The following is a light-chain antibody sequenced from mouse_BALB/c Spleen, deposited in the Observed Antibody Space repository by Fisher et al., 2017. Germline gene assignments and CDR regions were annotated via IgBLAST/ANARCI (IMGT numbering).Light chain of an antibody. CDR1: SSVSY. J-gene: IGKJ1*01. V-gene: IGKV4-71*01. Sequence: IVLTQSTAIMSASPGEKVTISCSASSSVSYMHWYQQKPGSSPRLWIYLTFNLASGVPARFSGSGSRTDFTLTINPVEADDVATYYCQQSNEDPPTFGGGTKLEIK. CDR3: QQSNEDPPT. CDR2: LTF.